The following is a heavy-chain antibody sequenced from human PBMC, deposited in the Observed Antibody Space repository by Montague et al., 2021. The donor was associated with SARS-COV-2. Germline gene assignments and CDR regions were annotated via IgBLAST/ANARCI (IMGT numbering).Heavy chain of an antibody. CDR3: ARTYGSGRGFDL. V-gene: IGHV2-70*11. J-gene: IGHJ2*01. CDR1: GFSLSTSGMC. CDR2: IDWDDDK. D-gene: IGHD3-10*01. Sequence: PALVKPTQTPTLTCTFSGFSLSTSGMCVSWIRQPPGKALEWPARIDWDDDKYYSTSLKTRLTISKDTSKNQVVLTMTNMDPVDTATYYCARTYGSGRGFDLWGRGTLVTVSS.